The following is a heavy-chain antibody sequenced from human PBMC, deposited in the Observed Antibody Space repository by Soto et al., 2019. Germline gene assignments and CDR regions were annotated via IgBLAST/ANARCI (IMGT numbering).Heavy chain of an antibody. CDR1: GGSISSTNYY. CDR2: IYYTGNT. D-gene: IGHD3-10*01. CDR3: ARHDFYGSGSYYRKGFYYYFGLDV. V-gene: IGHV4-39*01. J-gene: IGHJ6*02. Sequence: QVQLQESGPGLVKTSETLSLTCTVSGGSISSTNYYWGWIRQPPGKGLEWIGSIYYTGNTFYNPSRKSRITLSADTPKNQFSPKVTPVTAADTAVYYCARHDFYGSGSYYRKGFYYYFGLDVWGQGTTVTVSS.